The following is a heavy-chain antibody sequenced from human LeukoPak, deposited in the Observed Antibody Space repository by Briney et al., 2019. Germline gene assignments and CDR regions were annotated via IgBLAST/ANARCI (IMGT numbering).Heavy chain of an antibody. D-gene: IGHD3-3*01. V-gene: IGHV4-4*07. CDR3: ARDFTTIFGVVSQLNWFDP. J-gene: IGHJ5*02. CDR2: IYTSGST. CDR1: GGSISSYY. Sequence: PSETLSLTCTVSGGSISSYYWSWIRQPAGKGLEWIGRIYTSGSTNYNPSLKSRVTMSVDTSKNQFSLKLSSVTAADTAVYYCARDFTTIFGVVSQLNWFDPWGQGTLVTVSS.